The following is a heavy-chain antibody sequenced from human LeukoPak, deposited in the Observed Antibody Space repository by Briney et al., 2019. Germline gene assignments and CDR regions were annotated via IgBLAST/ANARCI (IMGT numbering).Heavy chain of an antibody. J-gene: IGHJ3*02. CDR3: ARPGGRRWLQLNAFDI. D-gene: IGHD5-24*01. V-gene: IGHV1-69*05. CDR1: GGTFSSYA. CDR2: IIPIFGTA. Sequence: SVKVSCKASGGTFSSYAISWVRQAPGQGLEWMGGIIPIFGTANYAQKFQGRVTITTDESTSTAYMEVSSLRSEDTAVYYCARPGGRRWLQLNAFDIWGQGTMVTVSS.